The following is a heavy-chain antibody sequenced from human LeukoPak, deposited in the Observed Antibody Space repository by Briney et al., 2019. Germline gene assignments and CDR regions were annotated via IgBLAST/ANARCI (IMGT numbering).Heavy chain of an antibody. CDR2: INPNSGGT. V-gene: IGHV1-2*06. D-gene: IGHD2-15*01. CDR1: GDTFTGYY. CDR3: ARGLGYCSGGSCSWWFDP. Sequence: ASVKVSCKASGDTFTGYYMHWVRQAPGQGLEWMGRINPNSGGTNYAQKLQGRVTMTTDTSTSTAYMELRSLRSDDTAVYYCARGLGYCSGGSCSWWFDPWGQGTLVTVSS. J-gene: IGHJ5*02.